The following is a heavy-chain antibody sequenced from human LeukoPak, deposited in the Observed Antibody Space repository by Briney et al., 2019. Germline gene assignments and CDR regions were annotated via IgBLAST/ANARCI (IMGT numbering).Heavy chain of an antibody. D-gene: IGHD6-25*01. CDR2: IYYSGST. Sequence: SETLSLTCTVSGGSISSYYWSWIRQPPGKGLEWIGYIYYSGSTYYNPSLKSRVTISVDTSKNQFSLKLSSVTAADTAVYYCARGAQGSSVVMDVWGQGTTVTVSS. V-gene: IGHV4-59*08. CDR1: GGSISSYY. J-gene: IGHJ6*02. CDR3: ARGAQGSSVVMDV.